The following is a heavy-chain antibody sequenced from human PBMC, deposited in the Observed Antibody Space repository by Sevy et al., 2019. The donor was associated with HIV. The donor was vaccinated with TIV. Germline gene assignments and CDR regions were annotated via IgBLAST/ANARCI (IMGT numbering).Heavy chain of an antibody. Sequence: GGSLRLSCAASGFSFSKYWMSWVRQAPGKGLEWVANIKLDGSDKHYVDSVKRRFTISRDNAKNSLYLQMNSLRAEDTAVYYCARVHLRFYEWLSYDYWGQGTLVTVSS. V-gene: IGHV3-7*01. CDR1: GFSFSKYW. CDR3: ARVHLRFYEWLSYDY. J-gene: IGHJ4*02. D-gene: IGHD3-3*01. CDR2: IKLDGSDK.